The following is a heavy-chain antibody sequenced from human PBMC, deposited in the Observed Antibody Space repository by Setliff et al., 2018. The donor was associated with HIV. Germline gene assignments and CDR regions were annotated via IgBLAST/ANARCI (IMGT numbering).Heavy chain of an antibody. D-gene: IGHD6-13*01. CDR3: ARDRGGAAAGGYYYMDV. J-gene: IGHJ6*03. CDR1: GGSISSGGYY. CDR2: IYTSGST. Sequence: PSETLSLTCNVSGGSISSGGYYWSWIRQPAGKGLEWIGHIYTSGSTNYNPSLKSRVTISIDTSKNQFSLKLSSATAADTAVYYCARDRGGAAAGGYYYMDVWGKGTTVSVSS. V-gene: IGHV4-61*09.